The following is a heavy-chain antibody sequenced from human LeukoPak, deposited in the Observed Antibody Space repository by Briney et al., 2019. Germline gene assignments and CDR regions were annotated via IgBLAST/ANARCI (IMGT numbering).Heavy chain of an antibody. J-gene: IGHJ1*01. V-gene: IGHV3-7*03. CDR1: GFTFNNYY. CDR2: IMEDGSEK. CDR3: AKDKALEYFEH. Sequence: PGGSLRLSCATSGFTFNNYYMTWVRQAPGKGLEWVAHIMEDGSEKHYVDSVKGRFTISRDNAKNTLYLQMNSLRGEDTAIYYCAKDKALEYFEHWGQGILVTVSS.